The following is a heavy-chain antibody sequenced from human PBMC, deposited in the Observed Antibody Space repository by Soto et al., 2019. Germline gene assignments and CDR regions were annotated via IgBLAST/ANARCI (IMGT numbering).Heavy chain of an antibody. CDR1: AGDFKIYS. CDR2: IWYDGSNK. CDR3: AKDGSRSTQLFDY. J-gene: IGHJ4*01. D-gene: IGHD6-13*01. Sequence: GGPLGLAWGAPAGDFKIYSAHWGRQASGKGLEWVAVIWYDGSNKYYADSVKGRFTISRDNSKNTLYLQMNSLRAEDTAVYYCAKDGSRSTQLFDYWGQGTVVAVSS. V-gene: IGHV3-33*06.